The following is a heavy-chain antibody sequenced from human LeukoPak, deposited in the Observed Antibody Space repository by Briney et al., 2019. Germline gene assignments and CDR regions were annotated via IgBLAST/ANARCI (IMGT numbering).Heavy chain of an antibody. CDR2: IGSSGSTI. J-gene: IGHJ4*02. Sequence: GGSLRLSCAASGFTFSDYYMNWIRQAPGKGLEWVSYIGSSGSTIYYADSVKGRFTISRDNAKNSLYLQMNSLRAEDTAVYYCARGRFFGVVNQNFDYWGQGTLVTVSS. CDR3: ARGRFFGVVNQNFDY. V-gene: IGHV3-11*01. CDR1: GFTFSDYY. D-gene: IGHD3-3*01.